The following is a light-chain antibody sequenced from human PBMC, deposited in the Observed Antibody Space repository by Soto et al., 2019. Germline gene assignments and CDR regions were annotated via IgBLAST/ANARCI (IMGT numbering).Light chain of an antibody. J-gene: IGLJ1*01. CDR1: NSDVGSYNL. Sequence: QSSVAQAASVSGSPRQSITISCTGTNSDVGSYNLVSWFHQHPGKAPKLVIYEVTKRPSGVSDRFSGSKSGNTASLTISGLQAEDEADYYCFSYAGDSVYVFGTGTKVTVL. V-gene: IGLV2-23*02. CDR2: EVT. CDR3: FSYAGDSVYV.